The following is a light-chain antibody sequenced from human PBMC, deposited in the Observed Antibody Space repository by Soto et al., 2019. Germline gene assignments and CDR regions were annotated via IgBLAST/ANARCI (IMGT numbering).Light chain of an antibody. V-gene: IGLV4-69*01. CDR3: QTWGSGIYWV. CDR2: LNSDGSH. CDR1: SGHSSYA. Sequence: QSVLTQSPSASASLGASVKLTCTLSSGHSSYAIAWHQQQPEKGPRHLMKLNSDGSHSKGDGIPDRFSGSSSGAERYLTISSLQSEDEADYYCQTWGSGIYWVFGGGTKLTVL. J-gene: IGLJ3*02.